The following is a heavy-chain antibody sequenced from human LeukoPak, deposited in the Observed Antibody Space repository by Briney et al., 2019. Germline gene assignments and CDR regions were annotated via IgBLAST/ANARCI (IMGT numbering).Heavy chain of an antibody. CDR1: GYTFTGYY. D-gene: IGHD3-3*01. V-gene: IGHV1-2*02. CDR3: ARDHLDFWSGYNYFDY. J-gene: IGHJ4*02. Sequence: ASVKVSCKASGYTFTGYYMHWVRQAPGQGLEWMGWINPNSGGTDYAQKFQGRVTMTRDTSISTAYMELSRLRFDDTAVYYCARDHLDFWSGYNYFDYWGQGTLVTVSS. CDR2: INPNSGGT.